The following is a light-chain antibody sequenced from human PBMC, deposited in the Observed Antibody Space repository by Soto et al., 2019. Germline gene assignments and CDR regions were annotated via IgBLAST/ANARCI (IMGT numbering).Light chain of an antibody. CDR2: EVT. Sequence: QSALTQPPSASGSRGQSVTISCTGTSVDINYVSWFQQHPGKAPKLIICEVTKRPSGVPVRFAGSKSGNTASLTVSGLQDDDEADYYCSSYAGRDTGVFGGGTKVTVL. J-gene: IGLJ3*02. V-gene: IGLV2-8*01. CDR3: SSYAGRDTGV. CDR1: SVDINY.